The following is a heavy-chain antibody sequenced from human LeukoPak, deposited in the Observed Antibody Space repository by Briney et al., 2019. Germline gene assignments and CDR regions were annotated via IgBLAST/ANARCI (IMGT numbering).Heavy chain of an antibody. CDR2: ISTSSGTI. D-gene: IGHD1-14*01. CDR3: ARDSTGGPDY. Sequence: GGSLRLSCAASGFPFSAYDMDWVRQAPGRGLEWVSYISTSSGTIYYADSVKGRFTISRDNAKNSLYLQMNSLRAKDTAVYYCARDSTGGPDYWGQGTLVTVSS. CDR1: GFPFSAYD. J-gene: IGHJ4*02. V-gene: IGHV3-48*04.